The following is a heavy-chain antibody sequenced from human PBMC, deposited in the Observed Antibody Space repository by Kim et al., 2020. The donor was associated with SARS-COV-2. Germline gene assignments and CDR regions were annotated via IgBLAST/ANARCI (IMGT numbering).Heavy chain of an antibody. CDR2: IRSKAYGGTT. CDR1: GFTFGDYA. D-gene: IGHD5-12*01. V-gene: IGHV3-49*03. CDR3: TRGRGYSGYDWGY. J-gene: IGHJ4*02. Sequence: GGSLRLSCTASGFTFGDYAMSWFRQAPGKGLEWVGFIRSKAYGGTTEYAASVKGRFTISRDDSKSIAYLQMNSLKTEDTAVYYCTRGRGYSGYDWGYWGQGTLVTVSS.